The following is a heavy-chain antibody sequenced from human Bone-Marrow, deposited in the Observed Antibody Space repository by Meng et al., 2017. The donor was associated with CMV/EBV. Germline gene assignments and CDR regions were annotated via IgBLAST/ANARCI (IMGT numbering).Heavy chain of an antibody. V-gene: IGHV3-21*01. CDR2: ISSSSSYI. CDR1: GFTFSSYS. J-gene: IGHJ1*01. Sequence: GESLKISCAASGFTFSSYSMNWVRQAPGKGLEWVSSISSSSSYIYYADSVKGRFTISRDNAKNSLYLQMNSLRAEDTAVYYCARAVGGCSSTSCYTPYFQHWGEGTLVTASS. D-gene: IGHD2-2*02. CDR3: ARAVGGCSSTSCYTPYFQH.